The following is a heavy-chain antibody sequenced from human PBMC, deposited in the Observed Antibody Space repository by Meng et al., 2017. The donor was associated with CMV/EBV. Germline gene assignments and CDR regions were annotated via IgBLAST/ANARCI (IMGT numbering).Heavy chain of an antibody. J-gene: IGHJ3*02. CDR1: GYTFTGYY. Sequence: ASVKVSCKASGYTFTGYYMHWVRQAPGQGLEWMGWINPNSGGTNYAQKFQGRVTMTRDTSISTAYMELSRQRSDDTAVYYCARVYQLLSAFDIWGQGTMVTVSS. D-gene: IGHD2-2*01. CDR2: INPNSGGT. CDR3: ARVYQLLSAFDI. V-gene: IGHV1-2*02.